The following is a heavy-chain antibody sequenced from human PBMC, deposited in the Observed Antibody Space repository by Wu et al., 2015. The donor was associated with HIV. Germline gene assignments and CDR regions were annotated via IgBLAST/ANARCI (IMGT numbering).Heavy chain of an antibody. CDR1: GYTFTGYY. Sequence: QVQLVQSGAEVKKPGASVKVSCKASGYTFTGYYMYWVRQAPGQGLEWMGWINPNSGDTNYAQNFQGRVTMTRDTSISTAYMELIRLTSDDTAVYYCARGLAVPAGEYFQHWGQGTLVTVSS. CDR2: INPNSGDT. CDR3: ARGLAVPAGEYFQH. V-gene: IGHV1-2*02. J-gene: IGHJ1*01. D-gene: IGHD6-19*01.